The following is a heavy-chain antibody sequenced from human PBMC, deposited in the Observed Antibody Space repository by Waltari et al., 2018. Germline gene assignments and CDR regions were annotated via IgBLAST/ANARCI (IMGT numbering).Heavy chain of an antibody. D-gene: IGHD3-3*01. V-gene: IGHV3-23*03. Sequence: EVQLLESGGGLVQPGGSLRLPCTASGFTFSSYAMTWVRQAPGKGLEWVSIFYSGGSSTYYADSVRGRFTISRDNSKNTLYLQMNSLRAEDTAVYYCAKDSPLYDFWSGDAFDIWGQGTLVTVSS. CDR1: GFTFSSYA. J-gene: IGHJ3*02. CDR3: AKDSPLYDFWSGDAFDI. CDR2: FYSGGSST.